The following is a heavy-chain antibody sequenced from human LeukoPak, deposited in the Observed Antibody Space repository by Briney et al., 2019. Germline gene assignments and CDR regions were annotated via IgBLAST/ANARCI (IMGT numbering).Heavy chain of an antibody. CDR2: IYPGDSDT. J-gene: IGHJ4*02. V-gene: IGHV5-51*01. CDR3: ASGVWGRYSSGWYYFDY. Sequence: GESLKISCKGSGYSFASYWNGWVRQMPGKGLEWMGIIYPGDSDTRYSPSFQGQVTISADKSISTAYLQWSSLKASDTAMYYCASGVWGRYSSGWYYFDYWGQGTLVTVSS. CDR1: GYSFASYW. D-gene: IGHD6-19*01.